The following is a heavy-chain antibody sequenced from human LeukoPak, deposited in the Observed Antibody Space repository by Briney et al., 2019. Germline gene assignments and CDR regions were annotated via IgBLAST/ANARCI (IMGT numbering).Heavy chain of an antibody. D-gene: IGHD6-19*01. CDR1: GFTFSSYA. V-gene: IGHV3-23*01. J-gene: IGHJ6*02. CDR3: AKVTAVAGTETSDYYYYGMDV. Sequence: GGSLRLSCAASGFTFSSYAMSWVRQAPGKGLEWVSAISGSGGGTYYADSVKGRFTISRDNSKNTLYLQMNSLRAEDTAVYYCAKVTAVAGTETSDYYYYGMDVWGQGTTVTVSS. CDR2: ISGSGGGT.